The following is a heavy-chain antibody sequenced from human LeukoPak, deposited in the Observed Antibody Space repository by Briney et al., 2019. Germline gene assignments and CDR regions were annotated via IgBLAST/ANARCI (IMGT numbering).Heavy chain of an antibody. V-gene: IGHV4-59*01. CDR1: GGCISNYH. D-gene: IGHD6-19*01. Sequence: KPSETLSLTCTVSGGCISNYHWSWIRQPPGKGLEWIGYIYYSGSTNYNPSLKSRVTISVDTSKNQFSLKLSSVTAADTAVYYCARETTYSSGWYKFDYWGQGTLVTVSS. CDR2: IYYSGST. CDR3: ARETTYSSGWYKFDY. J-gene: IGHJ4*02.